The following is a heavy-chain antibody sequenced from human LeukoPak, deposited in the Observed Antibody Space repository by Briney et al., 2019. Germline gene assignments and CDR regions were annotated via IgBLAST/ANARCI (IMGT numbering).Heavy chain of an antibody. D-gene: IGHD3-10*01. Sequence: SSQTLSLTCAVYGVSFSGYYWSWIRQPPGKGLEWIGEINHSGSTNYNPSLKSRVTISVDTSKNQFSLKLSSVTAADTAVYYCARGLSYYYGSGSYSYWGQGTLVTVSS. CDR3: ARGLSYYYGSGSYSY. CDR2: INHSGST. CDR1: GVSFSGYY. V-gene: IGHV4-34*01. J-gene: IGHJ4*02.